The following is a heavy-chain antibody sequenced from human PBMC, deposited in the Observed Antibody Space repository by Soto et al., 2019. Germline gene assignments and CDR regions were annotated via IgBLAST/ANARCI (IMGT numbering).Heavy chain of an antibody. CDR1: GAYISSYY. D-gene: IGHD7-27*01. J-gene: IGHJ4*02. V-gene: IGHV4-59*08. CDR2: IYYSGST. CDR3: ARRWGRTFDY. Sequence: PSETLSLTCTASGAYISSYYWSWIRQPPGKGLEWIGYIYYSGSTNYNPSLKSRVTISVDTSKNQFSLKLSSVTAADTAVYYCARRWGRTFDYWGQGTLVTVSS.